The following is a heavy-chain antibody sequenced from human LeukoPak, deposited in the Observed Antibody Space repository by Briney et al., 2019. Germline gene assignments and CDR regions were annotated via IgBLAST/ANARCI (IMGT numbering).Heavy chain of an antibody. CDR2: ISFGGGHI. CDR3: ARIVLTPPYGMDV. D-gene: IGHD2/OR15-2a*01. Sequence: GGSLRLSCVASRFTLSSYSRTWVRRAPGTGLEWVSSISFGGGHIFYTDSVKGRFTIFRDDSKNSLYLEMNSLRAEDTAVYFCARIVLTPPYGMDVWGQGTTVTLSS. V-gene: IGHV3-21*01. J-gene: IGHJ6*02. CDR1: RFTLSSYS.